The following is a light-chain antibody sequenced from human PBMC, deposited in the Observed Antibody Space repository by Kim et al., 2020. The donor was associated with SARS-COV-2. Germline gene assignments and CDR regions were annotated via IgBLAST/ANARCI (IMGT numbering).Light chain of an antibody. V-gene: IGKV3-20*01. J-gene: IGKJ5*01. Sequence: PPRYRFTLSCKASLSVRSGYLAWNQHKPCHAPRLVMYDASTRATCIPDLFSGSGFGTDFTLTIRRLEPQDFAVSFCQQYAGPPITFGQGTRLEIK. CDR2: DAS. CDR3: QQYAGPPIT. CDR1: LSVRSGY.